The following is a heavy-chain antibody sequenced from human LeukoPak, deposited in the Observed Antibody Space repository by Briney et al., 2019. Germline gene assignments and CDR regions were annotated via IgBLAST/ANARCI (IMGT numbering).Heavy chain of an antibody. CDR3: ARVPSWGSWFDP. J-gene: IGHJ5*02. D-gene: IGHD7-27*01. CDR2: IYHSGSA. V-gene: IGHV4-4*02. Sequence: SETLSLTCAVSGGSISSGNWWSWVRQPPGKGLEWIGEIYHSGSANYNPSLKSRVAISVDKSKNQFSLKLSSVTAADTAVYYCARVPSWGSWFDPWGQGTLVTVSS. CDR1: GGSISSGNW.